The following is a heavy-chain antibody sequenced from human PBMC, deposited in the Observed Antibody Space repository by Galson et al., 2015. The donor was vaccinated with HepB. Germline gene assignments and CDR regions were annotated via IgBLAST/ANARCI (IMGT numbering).Heavy chain of an antibody. J-gene: IGHJ2*01. Sequence: SLRLSCAASGFTFSSYAMHWVRQAPGKGLEWVAVISYDGSNKYYADSVKGRFTISRDNSKNTLYLQMNSLRAEDTAVYYCARAGHDSSGWYPGWYFDLWGRGTLVTVSS. CDR2: ISYDGSNK. CDR1: GFTFSSYA. V-gene: IGHV3-30*04. D-gene: IGHD6-19*01. CDR3: ARAGHDSSGWYPGWYFDL.